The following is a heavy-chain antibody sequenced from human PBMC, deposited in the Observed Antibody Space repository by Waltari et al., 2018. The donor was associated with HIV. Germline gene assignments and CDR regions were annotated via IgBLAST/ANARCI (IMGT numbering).Heavy chain of an antibody. CDR2: IYYSGST. CDR1: GGSISSSSYY. D-gene: IGHD2-21*02. J-gene: IGHJ3*02. Sequence: QLQLQESGPGLVKPSETLSLTCTVSGGSISSSSYYWGWICQPPGKGLEWIGSIYYSGSTYYNPSLKSRVTISVDTAKNQFSLKLSSVTAADTAVYYCATGAYCGGDCYNAFDIWGQGTMVTVSS. V-gene: IGHV4-39*01. CDR3: ATGAYCGGDCYNAFDI.